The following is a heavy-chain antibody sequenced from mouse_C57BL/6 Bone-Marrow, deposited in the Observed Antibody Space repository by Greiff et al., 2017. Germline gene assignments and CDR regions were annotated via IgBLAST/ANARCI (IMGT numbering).Heavy chain of an antibody. D-gene: IGHD2-10*01. CDR3: ARPGLPHWYFDV. J-gene: IGHJ1*03. Sequence: EVKLVESGPGLVKPSQSLSLTCSVTGYSITSGYYWNWIRQFPGNKLEWMGYISYDGSNNYNPSLKNRISITRDTSKNQFFLKLNSVTTEDTATYYCARPGLPHWYFDVWGTGTTVTGSS. CDR2: ISYDGSN. CDR1: GYSITSGYY. V-gene: IGHV3-6*01.